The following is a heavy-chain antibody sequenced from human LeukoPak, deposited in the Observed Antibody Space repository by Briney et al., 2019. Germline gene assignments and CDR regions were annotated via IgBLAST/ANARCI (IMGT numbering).Heavy chain of an antibody. CDR1: GYTFTGYY. CDR2: INPNSGGT. D-gene: IGHD4-17*01. Sequence: ASVKVSCKASGYTFTGYYMHWVRQAPGQGLEWMGWINPNSGGTNYAQKFRGGVTMARDTSISTAYMELSRLRSDDTAVYYCARFSSTVTTLDYWGQGTLVTVSS. CDR3: ARFSSTVTTLDY. J-gene: IGHJ4*02. V-gene: IGHV1-2*02.